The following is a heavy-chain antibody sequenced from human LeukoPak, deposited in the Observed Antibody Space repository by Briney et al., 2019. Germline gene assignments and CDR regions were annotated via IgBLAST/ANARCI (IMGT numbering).Heavy chain of an antibody. V-gene: IGHV1-2*02. D-gene: IGHD1-26*01. CDR1: GYTFADHF. J-gene: IGHJ4*02. Sequence: ASVKVSCKASGYTFADHFMHWVRQAPGQGLEWMGWINPNSGATNYAQNFQGRVTMTSDTSITTAYMELTSLTFNDTAVYYCAREGWEPNFDQWGQGTLVTVSS. CDR3: AREGWEPNFDQ. CDR2: INPNSGAT.